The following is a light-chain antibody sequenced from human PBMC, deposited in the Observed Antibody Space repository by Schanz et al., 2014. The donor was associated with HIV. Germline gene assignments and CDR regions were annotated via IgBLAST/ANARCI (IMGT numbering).Light chain of an antibody. CDR1: SSDVGGYNY. V-gene: IGLV2-14*03. J-gene: IGLJ2*01. Sequence: QSALTQPTSVSGSPGQSITISCTGTSSDVGGYNYVSWYQQHPGKAPKLMIYDVSNRPSGVPNRFSGSKSGNTASLTISGLQAEDEADYHCCSYAGNSIFVVFGGGTKLTVL. CDR3: CSYAGNSIFVV. CDR2: DVS.